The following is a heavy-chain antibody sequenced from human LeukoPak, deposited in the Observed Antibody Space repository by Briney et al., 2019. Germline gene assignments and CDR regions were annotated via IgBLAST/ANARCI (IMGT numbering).Heavy chain of an antibody. CDR2: ISWNSRII. J-gene: IGHJ4*02. D-gene: IGHD1-26*01. CDR3: ARLTGAASGTYYFDF. Sequence: PGGSLRLSCVASGFILDDYAMYWVGQAPGKGLEWDSGISWNSRIIDYADSVKGRFTISRDNAKTSLFLQMNSLTTDDTAFSYCARLTGAASGTYYFDFWGQGTLVTVSS. CDR1: GFILDDYA. V-gene: IGHV3-9*01.